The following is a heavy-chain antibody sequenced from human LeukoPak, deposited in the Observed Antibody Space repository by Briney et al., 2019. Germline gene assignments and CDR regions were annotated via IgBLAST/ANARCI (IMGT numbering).Heavy chain of an antibody. V-gene: IGHV3-7*03. J-gene: IGHJ6*02. Sequence: PGGSLRLSCAASGFTFSSYWMSWVRQAPGKGLEWVANIKQDGSEKYYVDSVKGRFTISRDNAKNSLYLQMNSLRAEDTAVYYCARDLGPDGSIRSSWYLVHYYCYGMDVWGQGTTVTVSS. CDR2: IKQDGSEK. D-gene: IGHD6-13*01. CDR3: ARDLGPDGSIRSSWYLVHYYCYGMDV. CDR1: GFTFSSYW.